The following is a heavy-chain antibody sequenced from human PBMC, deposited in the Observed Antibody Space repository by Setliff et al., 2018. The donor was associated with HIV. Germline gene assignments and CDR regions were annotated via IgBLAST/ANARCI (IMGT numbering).Heavy chain of an antibody. V-gene: IGHV1-18*01. D-gene: IGHD3-3*01. CDR3: ARVAWYYSFWSGLGDAFDI. CDR1: GYTFTSYG. J-gene: IGHJ3*02. Sequence: GASVKVSCKASGYTFTSYGISWVRQAPGQGLEWMGWISAYSGNTNYAQKLQGRVTMTTDTSTCTAYMELRSLRSDDTAVYYCARVAWYYSFWSGLGDAFDIWGQGTMVTVSS. CDR2: ISAYSGNT.